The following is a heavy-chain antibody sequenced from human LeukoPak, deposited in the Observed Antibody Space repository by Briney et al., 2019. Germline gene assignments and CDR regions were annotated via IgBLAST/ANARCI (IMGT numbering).Heavy chain of an antibody. CDR1: GGSFSGYY. J-gene: IGHJ4*02. V-gene: IGHV4-34*01. D-gene: IGHD6-6*01. CDR2: INPSGST. Sequence: SETLSLTCAVYGGSFSGYYWSWIRQPPGKGLEWIGEINPSGSTNYNPSLKSRVTISVDTSKNQFSLKLSSVTAADTAVYYCARGEKNSSSFDYWGQGTLVTVSS. CDR3: ARGEKNSSSFDY.